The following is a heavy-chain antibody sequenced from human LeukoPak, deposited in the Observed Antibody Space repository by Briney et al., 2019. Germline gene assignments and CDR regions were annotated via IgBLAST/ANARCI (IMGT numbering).Heavy chain of an antibody. Sequence: GGSLRLSCAASGFTFSSYAMHWVRQPPGKGLEWVAVISYDGSNKYYADSVKGRFTISRDNSKNTLYLQMNRLRAEDTAVYYCAKDFSVYNYDSRVLDYWGQGTLVTVSS. CDR2: ISYDGSNK. V-gene: IGHV3-30*04. CDR3: AKDFSVYNYDSRVLDY. J-gene: IGHJ4*02. CDR1: GFTFSSYA. D-gene: IGHD3-22*01.